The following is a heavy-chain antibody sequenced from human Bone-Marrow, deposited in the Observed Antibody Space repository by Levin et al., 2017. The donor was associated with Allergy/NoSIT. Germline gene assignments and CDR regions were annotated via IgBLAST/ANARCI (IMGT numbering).Heavy chain of an antibody. CDR2: ISYDGSNK. CDR3: AASYALDY. Sequence: SCAASGFTFSSYAMHWVRQAPGKGLEWVAVISYDGSNKYYADSVKGRFTISRDNSKNTLYLQMNSLRAEDTAVYYCAASYALDYWGQGTLVTVSS. D-gene: IGHD2-2*01. J-gene: IGHJ4*02. V-gene: IGHV3-30*04. CDR1: GFTFSSYA.